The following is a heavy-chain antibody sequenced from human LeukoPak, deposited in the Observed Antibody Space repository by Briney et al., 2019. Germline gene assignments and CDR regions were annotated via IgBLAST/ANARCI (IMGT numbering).Heavy chain of an antibody. CDR3: TTPLD. J-gene: IGHJ4*02. Sequence: KPGGSLRLSCEASGITVSDAWMSWVRQAPGKGLEWVGRIKSRRDGGTTDFAAPVKGRFSISRDDSKNTLYLQMNSLTMEDTAVYYCTTPLDLGQGTPVTVSS. CDR1: GITVSDAW. CDR2: IKSRRDGGTT. V-gene: IGHV3-15*01.